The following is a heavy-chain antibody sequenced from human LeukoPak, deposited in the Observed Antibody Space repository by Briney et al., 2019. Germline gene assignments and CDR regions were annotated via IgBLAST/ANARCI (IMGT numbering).Heavy chain of an antibody. Sequence: ASVKVSCKASGYTFTSYGISWVRQAPGQRLEWMGWISAYNGNTNYAQKVQGRVTMTTDTSTSTAHMELRSLRSDDTAVYYCASTLRYYYDSSGYYRRPDAFDIWGQGTMVTVSS. D-gene: IGHD3-22*01. CDR2: ISAYNGNT. CDR1: GYTFTSYG. V-gene: IGHV1-18*01. J-gene: IGHJ3*02. CDR3: ASTLRYYYDSSGYYRRPDAFDI.